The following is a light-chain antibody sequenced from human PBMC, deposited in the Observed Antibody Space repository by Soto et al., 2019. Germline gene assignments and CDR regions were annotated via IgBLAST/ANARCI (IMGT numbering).Light chain of an antibody. J-gene: IGKJ4*01. CDR2: LGS. CDR1: QSLLHSNGYNY. V-gene: IGKV2-28*01. Sequence: DIVMTQSPLSLPVTPGEPASISCRSSQSLLHSNGYNYLDWYLQKPGQSPQLLIYLGSNRASGVPDRFSGSGSGTDFTLKISRVEAEDVGVYYYMQAIQTHFAFGGGPKVEIK. CDR3: MQAIQTHFA.